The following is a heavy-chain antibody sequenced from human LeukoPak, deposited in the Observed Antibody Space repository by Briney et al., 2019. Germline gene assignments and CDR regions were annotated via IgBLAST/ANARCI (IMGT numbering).Heavy chain of an antibody. CDR3: VRTPPNWGFDY. V-gene: IGHV1-8*01. CDR2: MSPNSGDT. CDR1: GYTFTTHD. Sequence: ASVKDSCKASGYTFTTHDINWVRQATGQGLEWLGWMSPNSGDTGYAQKFQGRVTMTSDSSISTAYMELSSLRSEDTAIYYCVRTPPNWGFDYWGQGILVTVSS. D-gene: IGHD7-27*01. J-gene: IGHJ4*02.